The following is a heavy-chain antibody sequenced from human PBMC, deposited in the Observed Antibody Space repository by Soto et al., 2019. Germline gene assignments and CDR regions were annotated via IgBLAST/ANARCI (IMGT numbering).Heavy chain of an antibody. Sequence: GASVKVSCKASGCTFSSYAISCVRQAPGQGLEWMGGIIPIFGTANYAQKFQGRVTITADESTSTAYMELSSLRSEDTAVYYCARERIAAAGTFIIKNWFDPWGQGTLVTVSS. CDR3: ARERIAAAGTFIIKNWFDP. CDR1: GCTFSSYA. V-gene: IGHV1-69*13. J-gene: IGHJ5*02. D-gene: IGHD6-13*01. CDR2: IIPIFGTA.